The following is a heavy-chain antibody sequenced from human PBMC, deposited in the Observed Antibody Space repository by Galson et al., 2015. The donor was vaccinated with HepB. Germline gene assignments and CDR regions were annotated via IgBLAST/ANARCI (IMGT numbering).Heavy chain of an antibody. CDR2: IWYDGSNK. Sequence: SLRLSRAASGFTFSSFGMHWVRQAPGKGLEWMAGIWYDGSNKYYADSVTGRFTISRDSSKNTLYLHMSSLRAEDSAVYYCARDALFYSSGWTNWFDPWGQGTLVTVSS. V-gene: IGHV3-33*01. CDR1: GFTFSSFG. CDR3: ARDALFYSSGWTNWFDP. D-gene: IGHD6-19*01. J-gene: IGHJ5*02.